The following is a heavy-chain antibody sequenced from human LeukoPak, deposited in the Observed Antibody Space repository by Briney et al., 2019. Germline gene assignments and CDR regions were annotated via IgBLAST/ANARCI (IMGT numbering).Heavy chain of an antibody. J-gene: IGHJ4*02. D-gene: IGHD6-13*01. Sequence: GGSLRLSCAASGFTFSSYAMHWVRQAPGKGLEWVAVISYDRSNKYYADSVKGRFTISRDNSKNTLHLQMNSLRAEDTAVYYCARVGPAGTDDYWGQGTLVTVS. CDR3: ARVGPAGTDDY. CDR2: ISYDRSNK. CDR1: GFTFSSYA. V-gene: IGHV3-30-3*01.